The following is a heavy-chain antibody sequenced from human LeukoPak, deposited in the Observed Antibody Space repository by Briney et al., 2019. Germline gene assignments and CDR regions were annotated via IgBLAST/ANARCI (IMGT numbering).Heavy chain of an antibody. J-gene: IGHJ4*02. CDR2: IYPSDSDT. D-gene: IGHD1-1*01. V-gene: IGHV5-51*01. Sequence: GESLKISCKGSGYSFTNYWIGWVRQMPGKGLDWMGIIYPSDSDTKYSPSFEGQVTISADKSISTAYLQWSSLKASDTAIYYCARHETGPYFDYWGQGTLVTVSS. CDR3: ARHETGPYFDY. CDR1: GYSFTNYW.